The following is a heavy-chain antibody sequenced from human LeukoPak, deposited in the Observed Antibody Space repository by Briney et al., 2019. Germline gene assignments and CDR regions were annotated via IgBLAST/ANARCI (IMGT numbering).Heavy chain of an antibody. D-gene: IGHD3-22*01. J-gene: IGHJ4*02. V-gene: IGHV1-46*01. CDR3: ARDGVTYYYDSSGYGY. Sequence: SVKVSCKASGYTFTSYYMHWVRQAPGQGLEWMGIINPSGGSTSYAQKFQGRVTMTRDTSTSTVYMELSSLRSEDTAVYYCARDGVTYYYDSSGYGYWGQGTLVTVSS. CDR2: INPSGGST. CDR1: GYTFTSYY.